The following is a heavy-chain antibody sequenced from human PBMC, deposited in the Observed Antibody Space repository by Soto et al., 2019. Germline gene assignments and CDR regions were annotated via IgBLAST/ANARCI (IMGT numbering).Heavy chain of an antibody. V-gene: IGHV1-18*01. CDR2: ISAYNGNT. D-gene: IGHD3-10*01. CDR3: ARGPPYYGSGSYRNAFDI. CDR1: GYTFTSYV. J-gene: IGHJ3*02. Sequence: ASVKVSCKASGYTFTSYVISWVRQAPGQGLEWMGWISAYNGNTNYAQKLQGRVTMTTDTSTSTAYMELRSLRSDDTAVYYCARGPPYYGSGSYRNAFDIWGQGTMVTVS.